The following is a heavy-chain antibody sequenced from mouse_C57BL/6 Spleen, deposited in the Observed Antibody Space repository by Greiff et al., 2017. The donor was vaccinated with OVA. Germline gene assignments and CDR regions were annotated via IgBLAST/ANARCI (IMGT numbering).Heavy chain of an antibody. V-gene: IGHV1-55*01. CDR2: IYPGSGST. CDR1: GYTFTSYW. CDR3: ARSAYDYDAAY. D-gene: IGHD2-4*01. J-gene: IGHJ3*01. Sequence: QVQLQQPGAELVKPGASVKLSCKASGYTFTSYWITWVKQRPGQGLEWIGDIYPGSGSTNYTEKFKGKATMTVDTSSSTAYMQLSSLTSEDSAVYYCARSAYDYDAAYWGQGTLVTVSA.